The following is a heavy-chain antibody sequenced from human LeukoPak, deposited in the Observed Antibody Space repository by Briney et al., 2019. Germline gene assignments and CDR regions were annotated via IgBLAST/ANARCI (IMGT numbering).Heavy chain of an antibody. Sequence: ASVKVSCKASGYTFTSYYMHWVRQAPGQGLEWMGIINPGGGSTSYAQKFQGRVTMTRDTSTSTVYMELSSLRSEDTAVYYCARVFDPDTAMGLDCYYYGMDVWGQGTTVTVSS. D-gene: IGHD5-18*01. CDR3: ARVFDPDTAMGLDCYYYGMDV. CDR2: INPGGGST. CDR1: GYTFTSYY. V-gene: IGHV1-46*01. J-gene: IGHJ6*02.